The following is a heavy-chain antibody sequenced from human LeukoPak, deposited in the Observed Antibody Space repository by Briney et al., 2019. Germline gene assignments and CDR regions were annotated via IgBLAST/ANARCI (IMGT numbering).Heavy chain of an antibody. V-gene: IGHV1-69*13. D-gene: IGHD3-3*01. CDR2: IIPKYSAS. Sequence: GASVKVSCKASGGSFSDYPINWVRQAPGQGLEWLRGIIPKYSASNYAQAFQGRVTITADESTNTVYMEMSGLRPDDTAVYYCVRPDRIFGVPAAFDAWGQGTLVAVSS. CDR1: GGSFSDYP. J-gene: IGHJ3*01. CDR3: VRPDRIFGVPAAFDA.